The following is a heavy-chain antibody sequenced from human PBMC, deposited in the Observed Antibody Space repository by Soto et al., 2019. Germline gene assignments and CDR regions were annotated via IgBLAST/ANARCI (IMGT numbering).Heavy chain of an antibody. CDR2: IWYDGSNK. V-gene: IGHV3-33*01. D-gene: IGHD5-18*01. J-gene: IGHJ4*02. CDR1: GFTFSSYG. CDR3: ARFIQPYVLPDY. Sequence: PRLSCAASGFTFSSYGMHWVRQAPGKGLEWVAVIWYDGSNKYYADSVKGRFTISRDNSKNTLYLHMNSLRAEDTAVYYCARFIQPYVLPDYWGQGTLVTVSS.